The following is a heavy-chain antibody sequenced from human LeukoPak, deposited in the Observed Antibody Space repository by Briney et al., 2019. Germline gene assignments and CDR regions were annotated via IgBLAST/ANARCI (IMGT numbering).Heavy chain of an antibody. J-gene: IGHJ4*02. CDR1: GFTFKSYV. CDR2: IYGSGVSI. CDR3: AKDLGWELPAEAY. D-gene: IGHD1-26*01. Sequence: PGGSLRLSCVASGFTFKSYVMNWVGQAPGKGLEWLATIYGSGVSISYADSVKGRFTISRDNSNNTLYLQMNSLRAEDTAMYYCAKDLGWELPAEAYWGQGILVTVSS. V-gene: IGHV3-23*01.